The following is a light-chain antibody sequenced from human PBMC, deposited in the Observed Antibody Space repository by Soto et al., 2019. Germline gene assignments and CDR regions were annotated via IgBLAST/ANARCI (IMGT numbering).Light chain of an antibody. J-gene: IGLJ1*01. CDR3: CSYVGSNIFYV. Sequence: QSALTQPASVSGSPGQSITISCTGTNSDLWTYNLVSWYQQHPGKAPKTIIYEVTKRPSGVSKRFSGSKSGNTASLTISGLQAEDEADYYCCSYVGSNIFYVFGTGTKLTVL. CDR1: NSDLWTYNL. CDR2: EVT. V-gene: IGLV2-23*02.